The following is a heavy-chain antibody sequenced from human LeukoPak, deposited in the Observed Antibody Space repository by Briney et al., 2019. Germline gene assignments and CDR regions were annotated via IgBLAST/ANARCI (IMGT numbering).Heavy chain of an antibody. D-gene: IGHD3-10*01. CDR3: ARPPGGSGSIFDAFDI. CDR2: ISSSSSYI. J-gene: IGHJ3*02. CDR1: GFTFSSYS. Sequence: GRSLRLSCAASGFTFSSYSMNWVRQAPGKGLEWVSSISSSSSYIYYADSVKGRFTISRDNAKNSLYLQMNSLRAEDTAVYYCARPPGGSGSIFDAFDIWGQGTMVTVSS. V-gene: IGHV3-21*01.